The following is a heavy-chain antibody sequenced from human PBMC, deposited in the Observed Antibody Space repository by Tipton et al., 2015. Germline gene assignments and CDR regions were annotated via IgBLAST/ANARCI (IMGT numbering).Heavy chain of an antibody. Sequence: TLSLTCTVSGDSMSSGTYYWSWIRQHPGKGLEWIGYIYYSGTTYYNPSLKSRLTISLDRSKSHFSLQLTYVTAADTAVYYCARSGDTYIDYWGQGTLVTVSS. D-gene: IGHD5-18*01. CDR1: GDSMSSGTYY. V-gene: IGHV4-31*03. J-gene: IGHJ4*02. CDR2: IYYSGTT. CDR3: ARSGDTYIDY.